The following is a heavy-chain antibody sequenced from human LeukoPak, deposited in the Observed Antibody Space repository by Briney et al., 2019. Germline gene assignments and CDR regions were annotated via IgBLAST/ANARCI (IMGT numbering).Heavy chain of an antibody. CDR1: GYTFISYS. CDR2: ISAYNGNT. CDR3: ARVLGYDSSGFSLPDY. J-gene: IGHJ4*02. Sequence: GASVKVSCKASGYTFISYSMNWVRQAPGQGLEWMGWISAYNGNTNYAQKLQGRVNMTTDTSTSTAYMELRSLRSDDTAVYYCARVLGYDSSGFSLPDYWGQGTLVTVSS. D-gene: IGHD3-22*01. V-gene: IGHV1-18*01.